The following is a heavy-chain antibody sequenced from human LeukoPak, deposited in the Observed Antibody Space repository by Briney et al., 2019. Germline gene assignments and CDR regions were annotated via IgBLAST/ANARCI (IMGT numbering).Heavy chain of an antibody. CDR3: AKEITNSNGWYADY. Sequence: GGSLRLSCAASGFTFSSYAMSRVRQAPGKGLEWVSGISGGGGNTHYADSVKGRFTISRDNSKYTLYLQMSSLRAEDTAIYYCAKEITNSNGWYADYWGQGTLVTVSS. CDR2: ISGGGGNT. CDR1: GFTFSSYA. J-gene: IGHJ4*02. D-gene: IGHD6-19*01. V-gene: IGHV3-23*01.